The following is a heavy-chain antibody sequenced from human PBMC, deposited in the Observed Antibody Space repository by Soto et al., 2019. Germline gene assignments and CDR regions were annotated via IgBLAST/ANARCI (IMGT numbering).Heavy chain of an antibody. V-gene: IGHV4-39*01. Sequence: PSETLSLTCSVSGGSIRSNNYYWGWIRQPPGKGLEWIATVHYSGSTYYTPSLKNRVTISADTSNNQFSLRLNSVTAADTAVYFCARQHYYDSSGYYTWNWGQGTLVTVSS. CDR3: ARQHYYDSSGYYTWN. CDR1: GGSIRSNNYY. J-gene: IGHJ4*02. D-gene: IGHD3-22*01. CDR2: VHYSGST.